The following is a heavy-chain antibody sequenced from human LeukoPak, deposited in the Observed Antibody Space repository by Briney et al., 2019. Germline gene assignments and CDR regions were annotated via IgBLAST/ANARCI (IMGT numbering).Heavy chain of an antibody. J-gene: IGHJ3*02. CDR1: GYTFTSYA. CDR3: ARGSSRSDRGGVDI. CDR2: INTNTGNP. D-gene: IGHD2-21*01. V-gene: IGHV7-4-1*02. Sequence: GASVKVSCKASGYTFTSYAMNWVRQAPGQGLEWMGWINTNTGNPTYAQGFTGRFVFSLDTSVSTAYLQISSLKAEDTAVYYCARGSSRSDRGGVDIWGQGTMVTVSS.